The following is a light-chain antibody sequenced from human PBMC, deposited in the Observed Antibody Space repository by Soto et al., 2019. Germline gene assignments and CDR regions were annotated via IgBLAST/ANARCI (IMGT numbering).Light chain of an antibody. CDR1: SSDVGGYNY. V-gene: IGLV2-8*01. Sequence: QSALPQPPSASGSPGQAVTISCTGTSSDVGGYNYVSWYQQHPGKAPKLMIYEVSKRPSGVPDRFSGSKSGNTASLTVSGLQAEDEADYYCSSYAGSNNLVFGTGTKLTVL. CDR2: EVS. J-gene: IGLJ1*01. CDR3: SSYAGSNNLV.